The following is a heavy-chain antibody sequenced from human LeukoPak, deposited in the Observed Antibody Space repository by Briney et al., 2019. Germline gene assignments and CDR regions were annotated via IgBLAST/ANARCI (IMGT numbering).Heavy chain of an antibody. Sequence: PGRSLRLSCAASGFIFSRYGLHWVRQAPGKGLEWVAAIWYDGSNKYYADSVKGRFTNSRDNSRNTLYLEMNSLRAEDTAVYYCARDLYFHDSSGYYYGVDYWGQGTLVTVSS. CDR2: IWYDGSNK. D-gene: IGHD3-22*01. CDR3: ARDLYFHDSSGYYYGVDY. J-gene: IGHJ4*02. CDR1: GFIFSRYG. V-gene: IGHV3-33*01.